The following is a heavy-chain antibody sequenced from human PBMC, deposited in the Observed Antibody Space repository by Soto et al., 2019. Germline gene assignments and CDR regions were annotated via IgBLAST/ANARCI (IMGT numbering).Heavy chain of an antibody. Sequence: SETLSLTCTFSGGSISSYYWSLIRQPPGKGLEWIGYIYYSGSTNYNPSLKSRVTISVDTFKNQFSLKLSSVTAADTAVYYCARGRIAAATFFDYWGQGTLVTVSS. CDR1: GGSISSYY. J-gene: IGHJ4*02. D-gene: IGHD6-13*01. V-gene: IGHV4-59*01. CDR2: IYYSGST. CDR3: ARGRIAAATFFDY.